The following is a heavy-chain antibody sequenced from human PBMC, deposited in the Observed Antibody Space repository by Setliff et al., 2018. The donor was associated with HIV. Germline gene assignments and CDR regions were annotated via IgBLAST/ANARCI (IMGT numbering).Heavy chain of an antibody. D-gene: IGHD6-13*01. V-gene: IGHV1-69*13. Sequence: SVKVSCKSSGYTFTDYFMHWVRQAPGQGLEWMGGIIPIFGTANYAQKFQGRVTITADESTSTAYMELSSLRSEDTAVYYCARGVPSGQLANPDAFDIWGQGTMVTVSS. J-gene: IGHJ3*02. CDR1: GYTFTDYF. CDR2: IIPIFGTA. CDR3: ARGVPSGQLANPDAFDI.